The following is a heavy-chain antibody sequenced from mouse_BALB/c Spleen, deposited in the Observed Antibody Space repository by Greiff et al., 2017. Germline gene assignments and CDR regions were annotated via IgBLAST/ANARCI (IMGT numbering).Heavy chain of an antibody. J-gene: IGHJ4*01. CDR2: ISSGGST. CDR1: GFTFSSYA. V-gene: IGHV5-6-5*01. CDR3: ARDGYGAMDY. Sequence: EVKLMESGGGLVKPGGSLKLSCAASGFTFSSYAMSWVRQTPEKRLEWVASISSGGSTYYPDSVKGRFTISRDNARNILYLQMSSLRSEDTAMYYCARDGYGAMDYWGQGTSVTVSS. D-gene: IGHD1-2*01.